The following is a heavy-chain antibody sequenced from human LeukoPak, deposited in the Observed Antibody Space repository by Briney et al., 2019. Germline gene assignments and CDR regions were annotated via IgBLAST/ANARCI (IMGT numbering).Heavy chain of an antibody. CDR3: ARTAIPITGTTKGLWRGWFDA. Sequence: VKLSCNASGYTFTVCYIRWERQPHGQGLEWMWFINPNSDGTTYAQKVQGRVSMTRDTSISTAYMELSRLRSDDTVVYYCARTAIPITGTTKGLWRGWFDAWGQGTLVTVSS. D-gene: IGHD1-7*01. V-gene: IGHV1-2*02. J-gene: IGHJ5*02. CDR2: INPNSDGT. CDR1: GYTFTVCY.